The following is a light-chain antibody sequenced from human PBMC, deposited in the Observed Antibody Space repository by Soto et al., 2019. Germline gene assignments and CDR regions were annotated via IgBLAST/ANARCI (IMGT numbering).Light chain of an antibody. CDR3: QQRHMWTIT. CDR1: QSVSNNY. V-gene: IGKV3D-20*02. CDR2: GAS. Sequence: EIVLTQSPGTLSLSPGERATLSCRASQSVSNNYLAWYQQKPGQAPRLLIYGASNRATGIPDRFSGSGAGTEFTLTISSLEPEDAAVYYCQQRHMWTITFGQGTRLEIK. J-gene: IGKJ5*01.